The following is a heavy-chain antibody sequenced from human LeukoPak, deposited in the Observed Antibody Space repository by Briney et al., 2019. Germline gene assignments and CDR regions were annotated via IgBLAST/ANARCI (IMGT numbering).Heavy chain of an antibody. CDR1: GGSISSGSYY. CDR2: IYTNGST. J-gene: IGHJ4*02. V-gene: IGHV4-61*02. D-gene: IGHD2-15*01. CDR3: ARNTEDIVVVVAPFFDY. Sequence: SETLSLTCTVSGGSISSGSYYWSWIRQPAGKGLEWIGRIYTNGSTNYNPSLKSRVTISVDTSKNQFSLKLSSVTAADTAVYYCARNTEDIVVVVAPFFDYWGQGTLVTVSS.